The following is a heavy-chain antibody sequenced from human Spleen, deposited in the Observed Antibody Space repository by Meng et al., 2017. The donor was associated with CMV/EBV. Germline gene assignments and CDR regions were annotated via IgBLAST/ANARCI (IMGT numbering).Heavy chain of an antibody. D-gene: IGHD2-15*01. Sequence: SETLSLTCTVSGGSVSSGSYYWSWIRQPPGKGLEWIGYIYYSGSTNYNPSLKSRVTISVDTSKSQFSLKLSSVTAADTAVYYCARFYCSGGSCYSEYWGQGTLVTVSS. CDR1: GGSVSSGSYY. CDR3: ARFYCSGGSCYSEY. J-gene: IGHJ4*02. V-gene: IGHV4-61*01. CDR2: IYYSGST.